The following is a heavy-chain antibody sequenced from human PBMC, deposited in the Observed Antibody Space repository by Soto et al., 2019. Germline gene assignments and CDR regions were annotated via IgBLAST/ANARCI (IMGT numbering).Heavy chain of an antibody. CDR1: GYSFTSSW. CDR2: IYPGDSDT. CDR3: ARGDYDILTGYYKSYYGMDV. J-gene: IGHJ6*02. D-gene: IGHD3-9*01. V-gene: IGHV5-51*01. Sequence: RGESLKISCKGSGYSFTSSWIGWVRQMPGKGLEWMGIIYPGDSDTRYSPSFQGQVTISADKSISTAYLQWSSLKASDTAMYYCARGDYDILTGYYKSYYGMDVWGQGTTVTVSS.